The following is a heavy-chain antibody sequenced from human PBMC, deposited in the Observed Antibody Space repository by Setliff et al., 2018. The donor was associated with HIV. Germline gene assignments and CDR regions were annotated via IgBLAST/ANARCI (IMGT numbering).Heavy chain of an antibody. Sequence: ASVKVSCKASGYSFSTSFIHWVRQAPGQGLEWMGIINAGNGNTKYSQKFQGRVTMTRDTSTSTVYMELSSLRSEDTAVYYCARSDPFIVVVPSAINAFDYWGQGTLVTVSS. CDR2: INAGNGNT. CDR3: ARSDPFIVVVPSAINAFDY. CDR1: GYSFSTSF. V-gene: IGHV1-46*01. J-gene: IGHJ4*02. D-gene: IGHD2-2*01.